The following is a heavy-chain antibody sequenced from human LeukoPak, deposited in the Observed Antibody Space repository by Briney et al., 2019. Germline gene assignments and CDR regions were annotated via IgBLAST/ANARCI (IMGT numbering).Heavy chain of an antibody. CDR2: ISGSGGST. V-gene: IGHV3-23*01. D-gene: IGHD3-9*01. CDR3: AKAQAPYYDILTGYSPDH. Sequence: GGSLRLSCAASGFTFSSYAMSWVRQAPGEGLEWVSAISGSGGSTYYADSVKGRFTISRDNSKNTLYLQMNSLRAEDTAVYYCAKAQAPYYDILTGYSPDHWGQGTLVTVSS. CDR1: GFTFSSYA. J-gene: IGHJ4*02.